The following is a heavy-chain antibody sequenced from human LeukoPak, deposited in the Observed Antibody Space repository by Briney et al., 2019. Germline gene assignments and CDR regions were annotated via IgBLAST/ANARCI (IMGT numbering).Heavy chain of an antibody. CDR3: ARDQVVMITFGGVIEQRYYGMDV. D-gene: IGHD3-16*02. Sequence: SETLSPTCAVYGGSFSDYYWSWIRQPPGKGLEWIGEINHSGSTNYNPSLKSLVTISVDTSKNQFSLKLSSVTAADTAVYYCARDQVVMITFGGVIEQRYYGMDVWGQGTTVTVSS. CDR2: INHSGST. CDR1: GGSFSDYY. V-gene: IGHV4-34*01. J-gene: IGHJ6*02.